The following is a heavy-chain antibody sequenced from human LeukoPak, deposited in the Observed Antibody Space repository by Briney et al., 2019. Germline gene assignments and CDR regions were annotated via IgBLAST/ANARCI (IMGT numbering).Heavy chain of an antibody. J-gene: IGHJ4*02. Sequence: ASVKVSCKASGYTFTRYDINWVRQATGQGLEWMGWINTKSGMTGHAQKFQGRITITKDTSISTVYMELSSLSSEDTAVYFCARVDGSVDFWGQGTLVTVSS. CDR2: INTKSGMT. D-gene: IGHD3-22*01. CDR1: GYTFTRYD. V-gene: IGHV1-8*03. CDR3: ARVDGSVDF.